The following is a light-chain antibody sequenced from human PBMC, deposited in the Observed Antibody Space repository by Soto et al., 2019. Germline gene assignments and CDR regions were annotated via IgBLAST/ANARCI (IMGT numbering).Light chain of an antibody. J-gene: IGKJ5*01. CDR1: QSVSSSY. V-gene: IGKV3-20*01. CDR2: GAS. Sequence: EIVLTQSPGTLSLSPGERATLSCRASQSVSSSYLAWYQQKPGQAPRLLIYGASRRATGIPDRFSGSGSGTDFTLTISRLEPEDFAVYYCQQYGSPPPITFGQGTRLEIK. CDR3: QQYGSPPPIT.